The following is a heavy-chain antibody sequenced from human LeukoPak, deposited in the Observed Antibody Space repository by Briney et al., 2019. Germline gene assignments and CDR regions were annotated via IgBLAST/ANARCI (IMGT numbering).Heavy chain of an antibody. Sequence: GGSLRLSCAASGFTFSSYGMHWVRQAPGKGLEWVAVISYDGSNKYYADSVKGRFTISRDNSKNTLYLQMNSLRAEDTAVYYCAKDHGYYGSGRYAEYFDYWGQGTLVTVSS. CDR3: AKDHGYYGSGRYAEYFDY. V-gene: IGHV3-30*18. J-gene: IGHJ4*02. CDR1: GFTFSSYG. CDR2: ISYDGSNK. D-gene: IGHD3-10*01.